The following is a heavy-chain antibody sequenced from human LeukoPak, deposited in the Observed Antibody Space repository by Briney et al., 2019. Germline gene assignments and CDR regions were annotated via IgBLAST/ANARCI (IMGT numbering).Heavy chain of an antibody. CDR1: GYTLTTYA. J-gene: IGHJ5*02. CDR2: SRAYSGDT. V-gene: IGHV1-18*01. CDR3: ARGTNWFDP. Sequence: ASVKVSCKASGYTLTTYAINWVRQAPGQGLEWMGWSRAYSGDTKYAQNFQGRVTMTTDTSTTTAYMELRSLRSDDTAVYYCARGTNWFDPWGQGTLVTVSS.